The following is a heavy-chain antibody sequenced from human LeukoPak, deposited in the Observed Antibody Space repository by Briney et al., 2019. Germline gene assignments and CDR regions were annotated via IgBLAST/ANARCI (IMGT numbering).Heavy chain of an antibody. V-gene: IGHV3-21*01. J-gene: IGHJ5*02. CDR1: GFSFSQYS. Sequence: GGSLRLSCAASGFSFSQYSMIWVRQAPGKGLEWVASITSSSSSTLYADSVRGRFTISRDNAKKSLYLQMNSLRAEDTAVYYCARAIDSRITIFGVVDTPNYNWFDPWGQGTLVTVSS. CDR2: ITSSSSST. D-gene: IGHD3-3*01. CDR3: ARAIDSRITIFGVVDTPNYNWFDP.